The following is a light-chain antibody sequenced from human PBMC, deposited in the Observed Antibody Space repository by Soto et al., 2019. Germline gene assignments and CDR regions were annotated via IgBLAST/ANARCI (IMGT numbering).Light chain of an antibody. Sequence: QSALTQPASVSGSPGRSITISCTGTTSDVGGYNYVSWYQQHPGKAPKLIIFDDTDRPSGVSDRFSGSKSGNTASLTITGVQAEDEADYYCTSYTSNSTLVFGGGTKLTVL. CDR2: DDT. CDR3: TSYTSNSTLV. J-gene: IGLJ3*02. V-gene: IGLV2-14*03. CDR1: TSDVGGYNY.